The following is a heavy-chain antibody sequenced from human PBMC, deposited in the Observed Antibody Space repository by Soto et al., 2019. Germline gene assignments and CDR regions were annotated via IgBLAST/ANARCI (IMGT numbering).Heavy chain of an antibody. CDR2: ISAYNGDT. CDR1: GYTFTSYG. D-gene: IGHD2-15*01. J-gene: IGHJ4*02. Sequence: QVQLVQSGGEVKKPGASVKVSCKASGYTFTSYGISWVRQAPGQGLEWMGWISAYNGDTDNAQKVQGRVTMTTDTSTSTAYMELRSLRSADSDVYYCARVDEIVVVAAEYWGQGTLVTVSS. V-gene: IGHV1-18*01. CDR3: ARVDEIVVVAAEY.